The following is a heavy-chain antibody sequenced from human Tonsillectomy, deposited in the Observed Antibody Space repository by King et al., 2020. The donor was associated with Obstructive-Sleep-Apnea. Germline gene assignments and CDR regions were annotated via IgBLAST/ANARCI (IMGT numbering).Heavy chain of an antibody. D-gene: IGHD6-13*01. J-gene: IGHJ5*02. CDR3: ARQCAYASSWYSCWERGYSWFDP. V-gene: IGHV1-18*01. CDR2: ISAYNGNT. Sequence: VQLVESGAEVKKPGASVKVSCKASGYTFTSYGISWVRQAPGQGLEWMGWISAYNGNTHYAQKLQGRVTMTTDTSTSTAYMELRSLRSDETAVYYCARQCAYASSWYSCWERGYSWFDPWGQGTLVTVSS. CDR1: GYTFTSYG.